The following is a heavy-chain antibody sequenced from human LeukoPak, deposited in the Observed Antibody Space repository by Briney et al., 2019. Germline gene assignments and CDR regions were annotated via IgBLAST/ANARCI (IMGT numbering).Heavy chain of an antibody. V-gene: IGHV3-9*01. CDR2: ISWNSGSI. D-gene: IGHD5-18*01. J-gene: IGHJ4*02. Sequence: GGSLRLSCAASGFTFDDYAMHWVRQAPGKGLEWVSGISWNSGSIGYADSVKGRFTISRDNAKNSLYLQMNSLRAEDTALYYCAKGSLRYSYGYGYFDYWGQGTLVTVSS. CDR1: GFTFDDYA. CDR3: AKGSLRYSYGYGYFDY.